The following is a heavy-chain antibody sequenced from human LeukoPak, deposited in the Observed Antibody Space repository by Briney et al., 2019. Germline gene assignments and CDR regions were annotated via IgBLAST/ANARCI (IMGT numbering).Heavy chain of an antibody. D-gene: IGHD5-12*01. Sequence: PSETLSLTCTVSGGSISSSSYYWGWIRQPPGKGLDWIGIINYRGNTYYNPSLKSRVTISVDTSKNQFSLKLSSVTAADTAVYYCARLSGYDWESSYDYWGQGTLVTVSS. V-gene: IGHV4-39*07. CDR3: ARLSGYDWESSYDY. CDR2: INYRGNT. J-gene: IGHJ4*02. CDR1: GGSISSSSYY.